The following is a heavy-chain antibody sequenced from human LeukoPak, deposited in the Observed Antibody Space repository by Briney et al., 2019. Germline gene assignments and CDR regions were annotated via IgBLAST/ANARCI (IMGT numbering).Heavy chain of an antibody. D-gene: IGHD3-22*01. V-gene: IGHV4-38-2*02. J-gene: IGHJ4*02. CDR3: ARDGYYYDGSFEY. Sequence: PSETLSLTCAVSGYSISSGYFWAWIRQPPGKGLEWIGSISHSGSSYSKPSLKSRVIISVDTSNNQFSLKLTSVTAADTATYYCARDGYYYDGSFEYWGQGIRVAASS. CDR1: GYSISSGYF. CDR2: ISHSGSS.